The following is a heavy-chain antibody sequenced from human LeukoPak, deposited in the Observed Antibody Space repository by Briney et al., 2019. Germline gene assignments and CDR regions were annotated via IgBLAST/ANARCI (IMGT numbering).Heavy chain of an antibody. CDR3: ARGPPSTRYCSSTSCYLVY. CDR2: IKQDGSEK. D-gene: IGHD2-2*01. Sequence: GGSLRHSCAAPGFTFSSYWMSWVRQAPGKGLEWVANIKQDGSEKYYVDSVKGRFTISRDNAKNSLYLQMNSLRAEDTAVYYCARGPPSTRYCSSTSCYLVYWGQGTLVTVSS. CDR1: GFTFSSYW. J-gene: IGHJ4*02. V-gene: IGHV3-7*03.